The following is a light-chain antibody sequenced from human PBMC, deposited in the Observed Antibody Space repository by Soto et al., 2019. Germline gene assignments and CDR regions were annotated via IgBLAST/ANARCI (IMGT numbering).Light chain of an antibody. CDR2: LNSDGSH. J-gene: IGLJ3*02. CDR3: QTWGTGHWV. Sequence: QPVLTQSPSASASLGASVKLTCTLSSGHSSYAIAWHQQQPEKGPRYLMKLNSDGSHSKGDGIPDRFSGSSSGAERYLTISSLQSEDEDDYYCQTWGTGHWVFGGGTKLTVL. CDR1: SGHSSYA. V-gene: IGLV4-69*01.